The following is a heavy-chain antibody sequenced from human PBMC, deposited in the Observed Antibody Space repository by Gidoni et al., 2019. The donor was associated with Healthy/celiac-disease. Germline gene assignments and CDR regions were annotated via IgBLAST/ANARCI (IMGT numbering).Heavy chain of an antibody. D-gene: IGHD6-13*01. J-gene: IGHJ4*02. V-gene: IGHV3-33*01. CDR2: IWYDGSNK. CDR3: ARDSSSWSFDY. Sequence: VQLVESGGGVVQPGRSLRLSCPASGFTSSSYGIHWVHQAPGKGLEWVAVIWYDGSNKYYADSVEGRFTISRDNSKNTLYLQMNSLRAEDTAVYYCARDSSSWSFDYWGQGTLVTVSS. CDR1: GFTSSSYG.